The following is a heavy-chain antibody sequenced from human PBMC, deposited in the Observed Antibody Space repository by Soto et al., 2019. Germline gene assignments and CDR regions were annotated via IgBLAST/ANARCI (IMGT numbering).Heavy chain of an antibody. Sequence: QVQLVQSGAEVKKPGASVKVSCKASGYTFTRYGITWVRQAPGQGLEWMGWIRTYNGNTNYAQRVQGRVTMTTYTSTSTDYMELGSLRSDDTAVYYCARTDSRPQDFDYWGQGTLVTVSS. CDR3: ARTDSRPQDFDY. CDR2: IRTYNGNT. J-gene: IGHJ4*02. CDR1: GYTFTRYG. V-gene: IGHV1-18*01. D-gene: IGHD6-13*01.